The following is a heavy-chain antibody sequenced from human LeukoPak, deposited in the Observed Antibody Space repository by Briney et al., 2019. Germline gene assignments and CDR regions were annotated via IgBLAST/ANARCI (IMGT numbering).Heavy chain of an antibody. Sequence: SETLSLTCTVSGGSISSGSYYWSWIRQPAGKGLEWIGRIYTSGSTNYNPSLKSRVTISVDTSKNQFSLKLSSVTAADTAVYYCARDTSWGYDSSDAFGIWGQGTMVTVSS. D-gene: IGHD3-22*01. CDR1: GGSISSGSYY. CDR2: IYTSGST. V-gene: IGHV4-61*02. J-gene: IGHJ3*02. CDR3: ARDTSWGYDSSDAFGI.